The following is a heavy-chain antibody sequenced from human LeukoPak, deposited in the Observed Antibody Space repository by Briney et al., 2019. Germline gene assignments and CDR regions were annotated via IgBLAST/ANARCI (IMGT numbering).Heavy chain of an antibody. D-gene: IGHD4-17*01. CDR2: IYYSGST. CDR1: GGSFSGYY. CDR3: ARRSSRTVTRDYYMDV. Sequence: SETLSLTCAVYGGSFSGYYWSWIRQPPGKGLEWIGSIYYSGSTYYNPSRKSRVTISVDTSKNQFSLKLSSVTAADAAVYYCARRSSRTVTRDYYMDVWGKGTTVTVSS. V-gene: IGHV4-34*01. J-gene: IGHJ6*03.